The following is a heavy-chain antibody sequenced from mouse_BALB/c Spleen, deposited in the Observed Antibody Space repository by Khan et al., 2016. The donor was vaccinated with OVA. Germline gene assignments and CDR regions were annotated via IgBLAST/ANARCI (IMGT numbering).Heavy chain of an antibody. CDR2: ISGDSSTI. CDR1: GFTFSSYG. J-gene: IGHJ2*01. V-gene: IGHV5-17*02. D-gene: IGHD1-1*01. CDR3: ATSYYYGYYFDY. Sequence: EVELVESGGGLVQPGGSRKLSCAASGFTFSSYGMPWVRQAPEKGLEWVAYISGDSSTIYYTDTVKGRFTISRDNPKNTLSLQMTSLMSEDTAMYYCATSYYYGYYFDYWGPGTTLTVSS.